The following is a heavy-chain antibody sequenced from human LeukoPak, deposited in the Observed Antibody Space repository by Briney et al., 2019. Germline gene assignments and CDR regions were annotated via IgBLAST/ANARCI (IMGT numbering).Heavy chain of an antibody. D-gene: IGHD1-7*01. CDR3: ARRAAGTTGRFDY. Sequence: GVSLQISSQGSGYGFTNYSIPWACPMPGKGREWMGRIDPSGAYTNYSPSFQGQFTISADNSISTAYPQWSSLRASDTAMYYCARRAAGTTGRFDYWGQGTLVTVSS. CDR2: IDPSGAYT. V-gene: IGHV5-10-1*04. J-gene: IGHJ4*02. CDR1: GYGFTNYS.